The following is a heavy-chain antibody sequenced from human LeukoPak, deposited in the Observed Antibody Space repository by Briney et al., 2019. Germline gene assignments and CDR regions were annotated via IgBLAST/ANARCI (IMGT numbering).Heavy chain of an antibody. V-gene: IGHV3-23*01. CDR1: GFTFSSYA. CDR3: AKDLDIVATITGN. D-gene: IGHD5-12*01. CDR2: VSGSGGST. J-gene: IGHJ4*02. Sequence: KTGGSLRLSCAASGFTFSSYAMSWVRQAPGKGLEWVSGVSGSGGSTYYADSVKGRFTISRDNSKSTLYLQMNSLRAEDTAVYYCAKDLDIVATITGNWGQGTLVTVSS.